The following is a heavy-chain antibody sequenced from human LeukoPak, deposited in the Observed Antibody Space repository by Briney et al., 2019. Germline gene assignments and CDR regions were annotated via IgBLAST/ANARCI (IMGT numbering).Heavy chain of an antibody. CDR2: ISGSGGST. J-gene: IGHJ4*02. V-gene: IGHV3-23*01. D-gene: IGHD3-10*01. CDR1: GFTFSSYA. Sequence: PGRSLRLSCAASGFTFSSYAMSWVRQAPGKGLEWVSAISGSGGSTYYADSVKGRFTISRDNSKNTLYLQMNSLRAEDTAVYYCAKDLYYYGSGSYLDYWGQGTLVTVSS. CDR3: AKDLYYYGSGSYLDY.